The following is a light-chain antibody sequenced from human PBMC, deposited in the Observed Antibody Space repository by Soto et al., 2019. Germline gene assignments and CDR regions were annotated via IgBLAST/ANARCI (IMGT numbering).Light chain of an antibody. CDR1: SSDVGGYNY. CDR3: SSYTSSSTPLCV. V-gene: IGLV2-14*01. Sequence: QSALTQPASVSGSPGQSITISCTGTSSDVGGYNYVSWYQQHPGKAPKLMIYDVSTRPSGVSNRFSGSKSGNTASLTISGLQAEDEADYYCSSYTSSSTPLCVFGTGTKLTVL. J-gene: IGLJ1*01. CDR2: DVS.